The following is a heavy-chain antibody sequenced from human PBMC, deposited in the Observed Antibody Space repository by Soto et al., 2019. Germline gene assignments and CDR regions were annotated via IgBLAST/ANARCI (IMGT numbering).Heavy chain of an antibody. CDR3: AKDHIAAPRVNWFDP. CDR2: ISGSGGST. V-gene: IGHV3-23*01. J-gene: IGHJ5*02. Sequence: VGSLRLSCAASGFTFSSYAMSWVRQAPGKGLEWVSAISGSGGSTYYADSVKGRFTISRDNSKNTLYLQMNSLRAEDTAVYYCAKDHIAAPRVNWFDPWGQGTLVTVSS. D-gene: IGHD6-6*01. CDR1: GFTFSSYA.